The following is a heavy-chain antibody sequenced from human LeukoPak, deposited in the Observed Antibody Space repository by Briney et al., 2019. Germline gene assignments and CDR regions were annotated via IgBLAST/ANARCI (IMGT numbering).Heavy chain of an antibody. D-gene: IGHD3-22*01. CDR2: ISGSGGST. Sequence: PGGSLRLSCAASGFTFNTYAMSWVRQAPGKGLEWVSAISGSGGSTYYADSVKGRFTISRDNSKNTLYLQMNSLRAEDTAVYYCAKVNVPPTYYYDSSGPYWDYWGQGTLVTVSS. V-gene: IGHV3-23*01. CDR1: GFTFNTYA. CDR3: AKVNVPPTYYYDSSGPYWDY. J-gene: IGHJ4*02.